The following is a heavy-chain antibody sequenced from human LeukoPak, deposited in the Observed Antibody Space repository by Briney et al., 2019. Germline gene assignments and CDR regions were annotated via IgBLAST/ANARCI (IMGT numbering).Heavy chain of an antibody. CDR3: ARGPGQWLDRYFDY. Sequence: SETLSLTCTVSGGSISSGGYYWSWIRQHPGKGLEWIGYTYYSGSTYYNPSLKSRVTISVDTSKNQFSLKLSSVTAADTAVYYCARGPGQWLDRYFDYWGQGTLVTVSS. CDR2: TYYSGST. CDR1: GGSISSGGYY. D-gene: IGHD6-19*01. V-gene: IGHV4-31*03. J-gene: IGHJ4*02.